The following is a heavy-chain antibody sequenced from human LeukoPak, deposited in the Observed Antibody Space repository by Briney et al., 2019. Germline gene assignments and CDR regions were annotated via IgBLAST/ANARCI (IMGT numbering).Heavy chain of an antibody. V-gene: IGHV3-48*04. CDR2: ISSSSSTI. CDR1: GFTFSSYS. CDR3: AKDSSGWYAGGHFDY. D-gene: IGHD6-19*01. J-gene: IGHJ4*02. Sequence: GGSLRLSCAASGFTFSSYSMNWVRQAPGKGLEWVSYISSSSSTIYYADSVKGRFTISRDNAKNSLYLQMNSLRAEDMALYYCAKDSSGWYAGGHFDYWGQGTLVTVSS.